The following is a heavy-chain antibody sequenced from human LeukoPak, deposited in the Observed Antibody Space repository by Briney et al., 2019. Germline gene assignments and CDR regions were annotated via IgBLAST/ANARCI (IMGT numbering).Heavy chain of an antibody. CDR1: GYTFTGYY. Sequence: ASVKVSCKASGYTFTGYYMHWVRQAPGQGLEWMGWNNPNSGGTNYAQKFQGRVTMTRDTSISTAYMELSGLRSDDTAVYYCARDYMGIVVDYWGQGTLVTVSS. J-gene: IGHJ4*02. CDR2: NNPNSGGT. CDR3: ARDYMGIVVDY. D-gene: IGHD3-22*01. V-gene: IGHV1-2*02.